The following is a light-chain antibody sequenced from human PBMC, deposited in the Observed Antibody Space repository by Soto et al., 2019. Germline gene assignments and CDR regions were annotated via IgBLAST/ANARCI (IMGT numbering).Light chain of an antibody. V-gene: IGKV1-17*01. Sequence: DIQMTQSPSSLSASVGERVTITCRASQGIRSDVVWYQQKPGQAPKRLIYAASRLQSGVPSRFSGSGFGTQFTHTITSLQPEDFVTYSCLQHNTYPFTFGQGTRLEI. CDR1: QGIRSD. CDR2: AAS. J-gene: IGKJ2*01. CDR3: LQHNTYPFT.